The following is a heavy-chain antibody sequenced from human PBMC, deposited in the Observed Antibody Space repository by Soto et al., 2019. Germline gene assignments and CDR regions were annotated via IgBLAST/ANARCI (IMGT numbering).Heavy chain of an antibody. CDR3: ARVAPPQDY. V-gene: IGHV3-11*05. J-gene: IGHJ4*02. CDR1: GFTFDSYW. Sequence: PGGSLRLSCAASGFTFDSYWVSWIRQAPGKGLEWVSYISSGRSSTNYADSVKGRFTISRDSAKNSLYLQMNSLRAEDTAVYYCARVAPPQDYWGQGTLVTVSS. CDR2: ISSGRSST.